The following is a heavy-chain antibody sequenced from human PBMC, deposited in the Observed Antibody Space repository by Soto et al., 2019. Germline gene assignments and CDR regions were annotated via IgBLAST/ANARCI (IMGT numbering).Heavy chain of an antibody. J-gene: IGHJ6*02. CDR3: ARDPEGCSGGSCYWPLSYYYYGMDV. CDR1: GYTFTSYG. CDR2: ISAYNGNT. V-gene: IGHV1-18*01. D-gene: IGHD2-15*01. Sequence: GASVKVSCKASGYTFTSYGISWVRQAPGQGLEWMGWISAYNGNTNYAQKLQGRVTMTTDTSTSTAYMELRSLRSDDTAVYYCARDPEGCSGGSCYWPLSYYYYGMDVWGQGTTVTVPS.